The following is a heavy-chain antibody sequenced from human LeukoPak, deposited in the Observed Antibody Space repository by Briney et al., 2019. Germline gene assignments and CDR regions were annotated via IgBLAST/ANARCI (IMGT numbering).Heavy chain of an antibody. J-gene: IGHJ4*02. CDR1: GFSFSSHG. CDR3: AKDREGGVTTTFH. Sequence: GGTLRLSCATSGFSFSSHGMSWVRQAPGKGLEWVSSIGGSDHTTYYADSVKGRFTISRDNSKNTLYLQMNSLSAEDTALYYCAKDREGGVTTTFHWGQGTLVTVSS. V-gene: IGHV3-23*01. D-gene: IGHD4-17*01. CDR2: IGGSDHTT.